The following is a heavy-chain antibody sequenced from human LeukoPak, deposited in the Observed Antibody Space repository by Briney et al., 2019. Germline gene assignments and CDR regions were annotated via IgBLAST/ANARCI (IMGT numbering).Heavy chain of an antibody. D-gene: IGHD5-18*01. Sequence: ASVKVSCKASGYTFTSYGISWVRQAPGQGLEWMGWINPNSGGTNYAQKFQGWVTMTRDTSISTAYMELSRLRSDDTAVYYCARAGWSQLWPVFDYWGQGTLVTVSS. V-gene: IGHV1-2*04. CDR1: GYTFTSYG. CDR2: INPNSGGT. J-gene: IGHJ4*02. CDR3: ARAGWSQLWPVFDY.